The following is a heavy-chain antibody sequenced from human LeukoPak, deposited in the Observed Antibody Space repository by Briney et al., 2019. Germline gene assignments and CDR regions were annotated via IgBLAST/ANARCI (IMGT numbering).Heavy chain of an antibody. CDR3: ARGRINEVPAATSPIDY. V-gene: IGHV4-34*01. D-gene: IGHD2-2*01. Sequence: TSETLSLTCAVYGGSFSGYYWSWIRQPPGKGLEWIGEINHSGGTNYNPSLKSRVTISVDTSKNQFSLKLSSVTAADTAVYYCARGRINEVPAATSPIDYWGQGTLVTVSS. J-gene: IGHJ4*02. CDR1: GGSFSGYY. CDR2: INHSGGT.